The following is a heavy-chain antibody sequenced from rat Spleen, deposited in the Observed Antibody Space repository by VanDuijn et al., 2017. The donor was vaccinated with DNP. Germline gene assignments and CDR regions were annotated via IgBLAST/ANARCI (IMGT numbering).Heavy chain of an antibody. CDR1: GFSLTSYG. V-gene: IGHV2S12*01. CDR3: TRSHTTGPYYFDY. J-gene: IGHJ2*01. D-gene: IGHD1-9*01. Sequence: QVQLKESGPGLVQPSQTLSLTCTVSGFSLTSYGVSWVRQPPGKGLEWIAAITSGGSTYYNSALKSRLSISRDTTKSQVFLKMNSLQTEDTAIYFCTRSHTTGPYYFDYWGQGVMVTVSS. CDR2: ITSGGST.